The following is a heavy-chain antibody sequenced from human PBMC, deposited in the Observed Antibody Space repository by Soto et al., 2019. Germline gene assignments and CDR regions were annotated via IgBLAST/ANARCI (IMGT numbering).Heavy chain of an antibody. D-gene: IGHD3-10*01. CDR3: ATVWLGALHGLVDV. J-gene: IGHJ6*02. CDR1: GGSISSYY. Sequence: SETLSLTCTVSGGSISSYYWSWIRQPPGKGLEWIGYIYYSGSTNYNPSLKSRVTISVDTSKNQFSLKLSSVTAADTAVYYCATVWLGALHGLVDVRAQRTTVTGSS. V-gene: IGHV4-59*08. CDR2: IYYSGST.